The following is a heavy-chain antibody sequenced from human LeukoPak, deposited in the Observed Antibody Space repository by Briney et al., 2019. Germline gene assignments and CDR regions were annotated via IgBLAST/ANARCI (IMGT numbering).Heavy chain of an antibody. CDR3: ARVTPSGGGSPRVGAFDI. J-gene: IGHJ3*02. CDR1: GYTLTGYY. CDR2: INPNSGGT. V-gene: IGHV1-2*02. Sequence: ASVKVSCKASGYTLTGYYMDWMRQAPGQGLEWMGWINPNSGGTNYAQQFQGRVTLTRDTSISAAYMELTRLRSDDTAVYYCARVTPSGGGSPRVGAFDIWGQGTMVTVSS. D-gene: IGHD2-15*01.